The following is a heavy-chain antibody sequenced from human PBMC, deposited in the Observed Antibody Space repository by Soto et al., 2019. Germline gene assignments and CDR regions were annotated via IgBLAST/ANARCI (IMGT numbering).Heavy chain of an antibody. V-gene: IGHV3-48*03. CDR1: GFTLSSYE. CDR3: ASVVVTAKAFDI. CDR2: ISSSGSTI. Sequence: GGSLRLSCAASGFTLSSYEMNWVRQAPGKGLEWVSYISSSGSTIYYADSVKGRFTISRDNAKNSLYLQMNSLRAEDTAVYYCASVVVTAKAFDIWGQGTMVTVSS. J-gene: IGHJ3*02. D-gene: IGHD2-21*02.